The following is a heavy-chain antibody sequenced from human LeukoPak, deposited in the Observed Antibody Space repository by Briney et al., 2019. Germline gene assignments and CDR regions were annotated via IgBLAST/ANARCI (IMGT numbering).Heavy chain of an antibody. J-gene: IGHJ4*02. Sequence: GGSLRLSCAASGFTFSSYAMSWVRQAPGKGLEWVSAISYSGGSTYYADSVKGRFTISRDNSKNTLYLQMNSLRAEDTAVYYCAKTFSPYDHGDYWGQGTLVTFSS. CDR2: ISYSGGST. V-gene: IGHV3-23*01. D-gene: IGHD2/OR15-2a*01. CDR3: AKTFSPYDHGDY. CDR1: GFTFSSYA.